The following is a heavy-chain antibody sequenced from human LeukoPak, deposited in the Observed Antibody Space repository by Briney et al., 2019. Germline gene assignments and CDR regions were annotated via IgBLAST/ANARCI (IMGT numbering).Heavy chain of an antibody. D-gene: IGHD1-26*01. Sequence: GASVKVSCKTSGYTFTTFSFHWVRQAPGQGLEWMGWINPNSGATNYAQNFQGRVTLTRDTSASTAYMDLTRLESDDTAVYYCARGGGTAHFDYWGQGSLVIVSS. V-gene: IGHV1-2*02. CDR2: INPNSGAT. CDR1: GYTFTTFS. J-gene: IGHJ4*02. CDR3: ARGGGTAHFDY.